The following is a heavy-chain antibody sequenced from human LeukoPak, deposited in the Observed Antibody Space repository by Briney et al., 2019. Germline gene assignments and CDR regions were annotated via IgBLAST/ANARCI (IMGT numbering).Heavy chain of an antibody. V-gene: IGHV1-58*01. Sequence: PVKVSCKASGFTFTSSAVQWVRQARGQRLEWIGWIVVGSGNTNYAQKFQERVTMTTDTSTSTAYMELRSLRSDDTAVYYCARDTPRPAPNHYYYYYGMDVWGQGTTVTVSS. CDR2: IVVGSGNT. CDR3: ARDTPRPAPNHYYYYYGMDV. CDR1: GFTFTSSA. D-gene: IGHD1-14*01. J-gene: IGHJ6*02.